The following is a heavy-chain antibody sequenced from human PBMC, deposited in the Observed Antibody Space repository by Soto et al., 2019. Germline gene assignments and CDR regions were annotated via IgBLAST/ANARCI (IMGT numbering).Heavy chain of an antibody. CDR2: IIPIFGTA. CDR3: ARDRRVSDGRDNDY. J-gene: IGHJ4*02. V-gene: IGHV1-69*01. Sequence: QVQLVQSGAEVKKPGYSVKVSCKASGGTFSSYAISWVRQAPGQGLEWMGGIIPIFGTANYAQKFQGRVTITADESTSTAYMELRSLRSEDTAVYYCARDRRVSDGRDNDYWGQGTLVTVSS. CDR1: GGTFSSYA.